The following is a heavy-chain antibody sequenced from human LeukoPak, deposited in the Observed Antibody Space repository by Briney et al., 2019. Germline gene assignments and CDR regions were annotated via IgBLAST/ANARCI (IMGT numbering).Heavy chain of an antibody. CDR2: ISVNGETT. V-gene: IGHV3-23*01. Sequence: PGGSLRLSCEVSGFSVSSFGMSWVRQAPGKGLEWISAISVNGETTLYADSVKGRFIISRDKSQNTLLLQLSSLRAEDTAIYYCAQGYSSGWFPYWGQGSLVSVSS. J-gene: IGHJ4*02. CDR1: GFSVSSFG. CDR3: AQGYSSGWFPY. D-gene: IGHD6-19*01.